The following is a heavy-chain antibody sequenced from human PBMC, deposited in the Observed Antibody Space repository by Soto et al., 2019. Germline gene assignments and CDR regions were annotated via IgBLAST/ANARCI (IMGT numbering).Heavy chain of an antibody. V-gene: IGHV1-69*13. CDR3: ARVDDSSGYYGY. D-gene: IGHD3-22*01. J-gene: IGHJ4*02. Sequence: ASVKVSCKASGGTLSSYAISWVRQAPGQGLEWMGGIIPISGTANYAQKFQGRVTITADESTSTAYMELSSLRSEDTAVYYCARVDDSSGYYGYWGQGTLVTVPQ. CDR1: GGTLSSYA. CDR2: IIPISGTA.